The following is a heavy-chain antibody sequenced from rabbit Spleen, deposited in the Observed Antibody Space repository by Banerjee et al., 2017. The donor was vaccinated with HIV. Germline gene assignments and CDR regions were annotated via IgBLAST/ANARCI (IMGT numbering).Heavy chain of an antibody. CDR1: GFDFSSSYY. Sequence: EQLEESGGGLVQPEGSLTLTCKASGFDFSSSYYMCWVRQAPGKGPEWIACIYNGDGSTYYASWVSGRFIMSRTSSTTVTLQMTSLTAADTATYFCARDLVTAIGWNFALWGPGTLVTVS. CDR3: ARDLVTAIGWNFAL. CDR2: IYNGDGST. D-gene: IGHD7-1*01. J-gene: IGHJ4*01. V-gene: IGHV1S45*01.